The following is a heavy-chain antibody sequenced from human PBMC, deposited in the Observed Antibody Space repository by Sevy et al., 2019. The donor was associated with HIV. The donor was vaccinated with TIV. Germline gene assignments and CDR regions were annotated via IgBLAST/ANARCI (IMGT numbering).Heavy chain of an antibody. CDR2: ISNSGSDQ. Sequence: GGSLRLSCAASGFDFNHYGIYWVCQAPGRGLEWVSFISNSGSDQYYAVSVKGRFTISRHYSNNTVYLEMQSLRSDDTATYFCAKAHIATWWTLDYWGQGTTVTVSS. V-gene: IGHV3-30*18. J-gene: IGHJ4*02. D-gene: IGHD2-21*01. CDR3: AKAHIATWWTLDY. CDR1: GFDFNHYG.